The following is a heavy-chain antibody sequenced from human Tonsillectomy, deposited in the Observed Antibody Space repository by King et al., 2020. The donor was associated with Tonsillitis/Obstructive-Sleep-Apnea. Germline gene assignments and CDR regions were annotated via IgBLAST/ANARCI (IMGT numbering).Heavy chain of an antibody. CDR1: AFTFNDYA. CDR2: LSDRGYYT. CDR3: ARVVYETNSHKFDY. V-gene: IGHV3-23*01. J-gene: IGHJ4*02. Sequence: VQLLESGGGLVQPGGSLRLSCAASAFTFNDYAMTLVRQAPGKGLEWVSCLSDRGYYTYCADSVKGRFMRSRDNDKNTLSLQMNSLRAEDTAVYYCARVVYETNSHKFDYWGQGTLVTVSS. D-gene: IGHD2-8*02.